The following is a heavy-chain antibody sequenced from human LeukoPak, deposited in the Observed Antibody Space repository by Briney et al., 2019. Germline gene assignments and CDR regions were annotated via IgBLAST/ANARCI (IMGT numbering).Heavy chain of an antibody. J-gene: IGHJ3*01. D-gene: IGHD3-22*01. CDR2: IYYSGST. CDR1: GDSISSYY. V-gene: IGHV4-59*08. Sequence: PSETLSLTCTVSGDSISSYYWSWIRQPPGKGLEWIGYIYYSGSTNCNPSLKSRVTISVDTSKNQFSLKLSSVTAADTAVYFCATSERIIMILGAAFDVWGQGTMVTVSS. CDR3: ATSERIIMILGAAFDV.